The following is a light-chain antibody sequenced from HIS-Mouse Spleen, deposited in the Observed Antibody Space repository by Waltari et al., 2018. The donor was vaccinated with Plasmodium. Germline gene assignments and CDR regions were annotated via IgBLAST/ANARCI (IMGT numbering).Light chain of an antibody. CDR2: GAS. CDR3: QQYNNWSFT. V-gene: IGKV3-15*01. CDR1: QSVSRN. J-gene: IGKJ3*01. Sequence: EIVMTQSPATLSVSPGERATLSCRASQSVSRNLAGYQQKPGQAPRLLIYGASTSATGIPARFSGSGSGTEFTLTISSLQSEDFAVYYCQQYNNWSFTFGPGTKVDIK.